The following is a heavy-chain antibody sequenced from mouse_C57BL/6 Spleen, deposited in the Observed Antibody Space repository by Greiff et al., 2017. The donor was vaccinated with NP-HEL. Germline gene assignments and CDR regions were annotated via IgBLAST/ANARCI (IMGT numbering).Heavy chain of an antibody. CDR2: IYPGSGNT. Sequence: VQGVESGPELVKPGASVKISCKASGYSFTSYYIHWVKQRPGQGLEWIGWIYPGSGNTKYNEKFKGKATLTADTSSSTAYMQLSSLTSEDSAVYYCARGGAYSPWFAYWGQGTLVTVSA. CDR3: ARGGAYSPWFAY. J-gene: IGHJ3*01. D-gene: IGHD2-12*01. CDR1: GYSFTSYY. V-gene: IGHV1-66*01.